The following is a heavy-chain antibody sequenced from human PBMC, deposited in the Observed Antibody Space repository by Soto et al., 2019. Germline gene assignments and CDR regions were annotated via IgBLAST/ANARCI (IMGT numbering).Heavy chain of an antibody. CDR3: AKDHDSSGYSPLFDP. J-gene: IGHJ5*02. CDR1: GFTFSSYG. CDR2: ISGSGGST. V-gene: IGHV3-23*01. Sequence: GGSLRLSCAASGFTFSSYGMSGVRQAPGKGLEWVSAISGSGGSTYYADSVKVRFTISRDNSKNTLYLQMNSLRAEDTAVYYCAKDHDSSGYSPLFDPWGQGTLVTVSS. D-gene: IGHD3-22*01.